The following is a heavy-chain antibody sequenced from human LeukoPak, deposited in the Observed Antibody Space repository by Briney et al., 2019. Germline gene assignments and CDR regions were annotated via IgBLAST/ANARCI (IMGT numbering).Heavy chain of an antibody. CDR2: INSDGSST. Sequence: PGGSLRLSCAASGFTFSSYWMHWVRQAPGKGLVWVSRINSDGSSTSYADSVRGRFSVSRDNSRNTLSLQMNHLRVEDTAIYYCTKDQPDRGDYVEGHWGQGTLVTVSS. D-gene: IGHD4-17*01. V-gene: IGHV3-74*01. CDR3: TKDQPDRGDYVEGH. CDR1: GFTFSSYW. J-gene: IGHJ4*02.